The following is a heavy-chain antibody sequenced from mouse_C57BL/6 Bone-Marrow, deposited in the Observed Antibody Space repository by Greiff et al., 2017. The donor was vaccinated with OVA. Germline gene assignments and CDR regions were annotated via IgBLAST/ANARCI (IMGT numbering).Heavy chain of an antibody. Sequence: VQVVESGAELVRPGASVKLSCKASGYTFTDYYINWVKQRPGQGLEWIARIYPGSGNTYYNEKFKGKATLTAEKSSSTAYMQLSSLTSEDSAVYFCARDSSGYGVDYWGQGTTLTVSS. V-gene: IGHV1-76*01. CDR3: ARDSSGYGVDY. J-gene: IGHJ2*01. CDR1: GYTFTDYY. D-gene: IGHD3-2*02. CDR2: IYPGSGNT.